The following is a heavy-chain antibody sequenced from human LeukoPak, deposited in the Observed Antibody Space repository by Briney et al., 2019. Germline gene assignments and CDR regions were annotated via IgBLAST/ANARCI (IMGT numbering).Heavy chain of an antibody. Sequence: SETLSLTCTVSGGSISSSSYYWGWIRQPPGKGLEWIGSIYYSGSTYYNPSLKSRVTISVDTSKNQFSLKLSSVTAADTAVYYCARYTGYSSGWPNFDYWGQGTLVTVSS. V-gene: IGHV4-39*07. D-gene: IGHD6-19*01. J-gene: IGHJ4*02. CDR3: ARYTGYSSGWPNFDY. CDR1: GGSISSSSYY. CDR2: IYYSGST.